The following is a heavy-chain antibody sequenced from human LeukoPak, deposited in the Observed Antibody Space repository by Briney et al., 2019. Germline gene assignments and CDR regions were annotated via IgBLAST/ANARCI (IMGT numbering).Heavy chain of an antibody. Sequence: GGSLRLSCAASGYSFSSYWMSWVRQAPGKGLEWVANIEGDGSERNYMDSVKGRFTISRDNAKNSLHLQMNSLRAEDTAVYYCAAGVGWLIDYWGQGTLVTVSS. CDR2: IEGDGSER. J-gene: IGHJ4*02. CDR1: GYSFSSYW. CDR3: AAGVGWLIDY. V-gene: IGHV3-7*03. D-gene: IGHD6-19*01.